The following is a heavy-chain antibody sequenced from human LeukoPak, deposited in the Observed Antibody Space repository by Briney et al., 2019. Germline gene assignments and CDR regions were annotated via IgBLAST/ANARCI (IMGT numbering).Heavy chain of an antibody. CDR3: ARDSIAVAGYSFAD. D-gene: IGHD6-19*01. CDR1: GFTFSSYA. CDR2: ISYDGSNK. Sequence: GGSLRLSCAASGFTFSSYAMHWVRQAPGKGLEGVAVISYDGSNKDYADSVKGRFTISRDNSKNTLYLQMNSLRAEDTAVYYCARDSIAVAGYSFADWGQGPLVT. V-gene: IGHV3-30*04. J-gene: IGHJ4*02.